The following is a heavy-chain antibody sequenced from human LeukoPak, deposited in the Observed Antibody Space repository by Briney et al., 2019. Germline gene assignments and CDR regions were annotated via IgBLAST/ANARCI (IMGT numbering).Heavy chain of an antibody. V-gene: IGHV4-39*07. D-gene: IGHD1-26*01. J-gene: IGHJ4*02. CDR1: GGSIDNSDYY. CDR2: IYYSGST. Sequence: SETLSLTCTVSGGSIDNSDYYWGWIRQPPGKGLEWIGSIYYSGSTYYNPSLKSRVTISVDTSKNQFSLKLSSVTAADTAVYYCARVQSGWYSGSYFDYWGQGTLVTVSS. CDR3: ARVQSGWYSGSYFDY.